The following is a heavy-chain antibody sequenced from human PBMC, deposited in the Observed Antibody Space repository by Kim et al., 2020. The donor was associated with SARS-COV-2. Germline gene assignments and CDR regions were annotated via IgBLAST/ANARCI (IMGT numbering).Heavy chain of an antibody. CDR1: GFTFSSYA. CDR3: AKDWVELGNNSYYYYGMDV. V-gene: IGHV3-23*01. CDR2: ISGSGGST. J-gene: IGHJ6*02. Sequence: GGSLRLSCAASGFTFSSYAMSWVRQAPGKGLEWVSAISGSGGSTYYADSVKGRFTISRDNSKNTLYLQMNSLRAEDTAGYYCAKDWVELGNNSYYYYGMDVWGQGTTVTVSS. D-gene: IGHD7-27*01.